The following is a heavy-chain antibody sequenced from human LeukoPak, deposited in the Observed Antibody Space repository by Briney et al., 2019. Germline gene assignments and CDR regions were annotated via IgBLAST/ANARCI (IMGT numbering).Heavy chain of an antibody. CDR1: GFTFSSYA. V-gene: IGHV3-23*01. CDR3: AKDAFSNYYDSSGYLD. J-gene: IGHJ4*02. Sequence: GGSLRLSCAASGFTFSSYAMSWVRQAPGKGLEWVSAISGSGGSTYYADSVKGRFTISRDNSKNTLYLQMNSLRAEDTAVYYCAKDAFSNYYDSSGYLDWGQETLVTVSS. D-gene: IGHD3-22*01. CDR2: ISGSGGST.